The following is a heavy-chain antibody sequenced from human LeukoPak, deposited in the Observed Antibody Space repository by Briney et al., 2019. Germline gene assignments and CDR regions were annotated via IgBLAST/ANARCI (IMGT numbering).Heavy chain of an antibody. V-gene: IGHV1-18*01. Sequence: ASVKVSCKASGYTFTSYGFGWVRQAPGQGLEWMAWISTNNGNTNYAQKFQGRVTLTTDTSTTTAYMQLRTLRSDDTAVYYCARDRDRGGSQNYWGQGTLVTVSS. CDR3: ARDRDRGGSQNY. D-gene: IGHD2-15*01. J-gene: IGHJ4*02. CDR2: ISTNNGNT. CDR1: GYTFTSYG.